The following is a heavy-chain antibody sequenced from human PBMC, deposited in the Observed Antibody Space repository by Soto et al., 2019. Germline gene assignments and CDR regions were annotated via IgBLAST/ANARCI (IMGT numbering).Heavy chain of an antibody. D-gene: IGHD2-15*01. Sequence: GGSLRLSCSGSGFTFSHHSLYWVRQPPGKGLQCVSSISGSGGNIYYAESVKGRFTISRDNSKNTLYLQMTSLSSEDSAVYYCVQVSGYCTGGSCFPYFDYWGQGTPVTVSS. J-gene: IGHJ4*02. CDR2: ISGSGGNI. CDR1: GFTFSHHS. V-gene: IGHV3-64D*06. CDR3: VQVSGYCTGGSCFPYFDY.